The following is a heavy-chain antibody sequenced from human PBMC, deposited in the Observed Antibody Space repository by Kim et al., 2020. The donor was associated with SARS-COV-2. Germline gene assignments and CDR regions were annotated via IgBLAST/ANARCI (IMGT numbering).Heavy chain of an antibody. CDR3: ARGPMVRGVIITKRGIDY. D-gene: IGHD3-10*01. J-gene: IGHJ4*02. V-gene: IGHV4-34*01. Sequence: KSRVTISGDTSKNQFSLKLSSVTAADTAVYYCARGPMVRGVIITKRGIDYWGQGTLVTVSS.